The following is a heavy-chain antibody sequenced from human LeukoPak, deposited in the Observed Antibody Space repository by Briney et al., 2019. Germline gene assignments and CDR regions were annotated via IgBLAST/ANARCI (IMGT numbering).Heavy chain of an antibody. CDR3: TRGHWGLRS. J-gene: IGHJ5*02. V-gene: IGHV4-59*02. CDR2: IHHSANA. D-gene: IGHD7-27*01. CDR1: GPSVTDYY. Sequence: PQTLSLTCPVSGPSVTDYYWSWIRQSAGKGLEWIRYIHHSANADYTPTRRSRVTTSLATSKNQFSLNLISVTAADPAVYYCTRGHWGLRSWSQGTLVTVSS.